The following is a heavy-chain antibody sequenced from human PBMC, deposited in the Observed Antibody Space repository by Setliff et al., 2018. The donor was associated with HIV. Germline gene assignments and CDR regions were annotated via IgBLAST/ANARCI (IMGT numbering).Heavy chain of an antibody. CDR3: VRTASTSWWGVYYYYYIDL. J-gene: IGHJ6*03. Sequence: TLSLTCTVFGGSIRGSNYVWGWIRQTPRKGLEWIGTIHYTGSTYYNPSLESRITISVDTSKNQFSLRLNSVSDADTAVYYCVRTASTSWWGVYYYYYIDLWGKGTTVTVSS. V-gene: IGHV4-39*01. CDR2: IHYTGST. D-gene: IGHD2-8*02. CDR1: GGSIRGSNYV.